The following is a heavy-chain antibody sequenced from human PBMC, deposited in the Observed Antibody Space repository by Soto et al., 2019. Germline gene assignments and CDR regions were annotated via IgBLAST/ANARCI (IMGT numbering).Heavy chain of an antibody. Sequence: QVQLVQSGAEVKKPGASVKVSCKASGYTFTGYDMHWVRQAPGQGLEWMGWINPNSGGTNYAQKFQGRVTMTGDTSISTDYMELSRLISDDTAVYYCARVRQYGDHSDYWGQGTLVTVSS. J-gene: IGHJ4*02. CDR3: ARVRQYGDHSDY. D-gene: IGHD4-17*01. CDR1: GYTFTGYD. V-gene: IGHV1-2*02. CDR2: INPNSGGT.